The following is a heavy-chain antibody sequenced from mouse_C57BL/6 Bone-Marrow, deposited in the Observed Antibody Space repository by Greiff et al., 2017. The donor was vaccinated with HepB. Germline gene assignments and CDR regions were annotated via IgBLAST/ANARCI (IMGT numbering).Heavy chain of an antibody. CDR1: GYSITSGYY. J-gene: IGHJ1*03. V-gene: IGHV3-6*01. Sequence: EVKLLESGPGLVKPSQSLSLTCSVTGYSITSGYYWNWIRQFPGNKLEWMGYISYDGSNNYNPSLKNRISITRDTSKNQFFLQLNSVTTEDTATYYCARMSDARYFDVWGTGTTVTVSS. CDR2: ISYDGSN. CDR3: ARMSDARYFDV. D-gene: IGHD2-3*01.